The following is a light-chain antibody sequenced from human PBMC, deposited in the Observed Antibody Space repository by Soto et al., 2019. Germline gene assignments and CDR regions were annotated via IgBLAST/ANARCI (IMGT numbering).Light chain of an antibody. CDR3: QHYNNYSPT. CDR1: QSVSGW. V-gene: IGKV1-5*03. Sequence: DIQMTQSPSTLSASLGDTVTVTCRASQSVSGWLAWYQQKPGEAPKVLIYKASSLKSGVPSRFSGSGSGTEFTLTISSLQLDDFATYYCQHYNNYSPTFGQGTKVDI. CDR2: KAS. J-gene: IGKJ1*01.